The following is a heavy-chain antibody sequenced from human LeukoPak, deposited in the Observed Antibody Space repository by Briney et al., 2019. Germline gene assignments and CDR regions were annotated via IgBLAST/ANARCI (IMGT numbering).Heavy chain of an antibody. Sequence: SETLSLTCTVSGGSISSYYWSWIRQPPGKGLEWIGYIYYSGSTNYNPSLKSRVTISVDTSKNQFSLKLSSVTAADTAVYYCARANGPYYYDSSGYYYFDYWGQGTLVTVSS. V-gene: IGHV4-59*01. D-gene: IGHD3-22*01. CDR2: IYYSGST. CDR1: GGSISSYY. CDR3: ARANGPYYYDSSGYYYFDY. J-gene: IGHJ4*02.